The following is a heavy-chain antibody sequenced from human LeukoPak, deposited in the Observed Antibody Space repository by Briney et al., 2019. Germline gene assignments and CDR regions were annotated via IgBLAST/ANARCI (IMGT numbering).Heavy chain of an antibody. CDR1: GGSFSGYY. V-gene: IGHV4-34*01. CDR2: INHSGST. Sequence: SETLSLTCAVYGGSFSGYYWSWIRQPPGKGLEWIGEINHSGSTNYNPSLKSRVTISVDTSKNQFSLKLSSVTAADTAVHYCAREDSYYYGSGSYSILDYWGQGTLVTVSS. J-gene: IGHJ4*02. CDR3: AREDSYYYGSGSYSILDY. D-gene: IGHD3-10*01.